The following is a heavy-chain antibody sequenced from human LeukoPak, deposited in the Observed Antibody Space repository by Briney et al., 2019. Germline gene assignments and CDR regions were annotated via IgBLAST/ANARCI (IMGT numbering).Heavy chain of an antibody. V-gene: IGHV3-23*01. Sequence: GGSLRLSRAASGFTFSSCGMSWVRQAPGKGLEWVSSISGSGGTTYYADSVKGRFTISRDNSKNTLYLQMNSLRADDTAVYSCAKDPPTVMANAFHIWGQGTMVTVS. D-gene: IGHD5-18*01. J-gene: IGHJ3*02. CDR2: ISGSGGTT. CDR3: AKDPPTVMANAFHI. CDR1: GFTFSSCG.